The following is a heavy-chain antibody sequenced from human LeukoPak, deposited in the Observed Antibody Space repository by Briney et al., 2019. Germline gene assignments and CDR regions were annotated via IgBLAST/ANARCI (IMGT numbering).Heavy chain of an antibody. J-gene: IGHJ5*02. Sequence: GGSLRLSCVVSGFTFSTYEMKWVRQAPGKGLEWVANIKHDGSEKYSVDSAKGRFTISRDNAKNTLNLQMNSLRAEDTAVYYCARDLGQYYDTSDNWFDPWGQGTLVTVSS. CDR2: IKHDGSEK. V-gene: IGHV3-7*01. D-gene: IGHD3-22*01. CDR3: ARDLGQYYDTSDNWFDP. CDR1: GFTFSTYE.